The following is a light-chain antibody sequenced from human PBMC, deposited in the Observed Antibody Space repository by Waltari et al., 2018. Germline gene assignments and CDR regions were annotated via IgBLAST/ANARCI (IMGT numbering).Light chain of an antibody. CDR1: SSDIRGYNH. Sequence: QSALTQPASVSGSPGQSITISCTGTSSDIRGYNHVSWYQQHPGKAPKRMIYDVSNRPSGVSNRFSGSKSGNTASLTFSGLQAEDEVDYYCSSYTSSSTVVFGGGTKLTVL. J-gene: IGLJ2*01. V-gene: IGLV2-14*03. CDR3: SSYTSSSTVV. CDR2: DVS.